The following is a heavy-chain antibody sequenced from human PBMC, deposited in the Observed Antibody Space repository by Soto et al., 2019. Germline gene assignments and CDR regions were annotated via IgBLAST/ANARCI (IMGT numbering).Heavy chain of an antibody. V-gene: IGHV3-48*01. CDR3: AREGGGCSGGSCYSVRYYYYYMDV. Sequence: PGGSLRLSCAASGFTFSSYSMNLVRQAPGKGLEWVSYISSSSSTIYYADSVKGRFTISRDNAKNSLYLQMNSLRAEDTAVYYCAREGGGCSGGSCYSVRYYYYYMDVWGKGTTVTVSS. J-gene: IGHJ6*03. CDR2: ISSSSSTI. CDR1: GFTFSSYS. D-gene: IGHD2-15*01.